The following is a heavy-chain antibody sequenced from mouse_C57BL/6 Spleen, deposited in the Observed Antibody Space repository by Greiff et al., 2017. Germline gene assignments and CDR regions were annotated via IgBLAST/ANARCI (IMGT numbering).Heavy chain of an antibody. Sequence: VQLQQSGAELVKPGASVKLSCTASGFNINDYYMHWVKQRTEQGLEWIGRIDPEDGETKYAPNFQGKATITADTSSNTAYLQLSSLTSEDTAVYYSASGGFITTVVEGWYFDVWGKGTTVTVSS. CDR3: ASGGFITTVVEGWYFDV. J-gene: IGHJ1*03. V-gene: IGHV14-2*01. D-gene: IGHD1-1*01. CDR2: IDPEDGET. CDR1: GFNINDYY.